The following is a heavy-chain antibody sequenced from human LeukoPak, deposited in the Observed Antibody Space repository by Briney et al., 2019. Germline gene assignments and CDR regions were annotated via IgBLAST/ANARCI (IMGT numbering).Heavy chain of an antibody. CDR1: GYTFTSYD. CDR3: AREPCSSTSCYVWVGYYYYYYMDV. Sequence: ASVKVSCKASGYTFTSYDINWVRQATGQGLEWMGWMNPNSGNTGYAQKFQGRVTMTRNTSISTAYMELSSLRSEDTAVYYCAREPCSSTSCYVWVGYYYYYYMDVWGKGTTVTVSS. J-gene: IGHJ6*03. CDR2: MNPNSGNT. D-gene: IGHD2-2*01. V-gene: IGHV1-8*01.